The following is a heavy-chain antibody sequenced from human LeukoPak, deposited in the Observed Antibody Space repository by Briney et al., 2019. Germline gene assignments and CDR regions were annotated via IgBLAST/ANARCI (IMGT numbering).Heavy chain of an antibody. CDR3: ARDLDTAMVSFDY. V-gene: IGHV1-2*02. CDR1: GYTFTGYY. J-gene: IGHJ4*02. D-gene: IGHD5-18*01. CDR2: INPNSGGT. Sequence: ASVKVSCKASGYTFTGYYMHWVRQAPGQGLEWMGWINPNSGGTNYAQKFQGRVTMTRDTSISTAYMELSRLRSDDTAVYYCARDLDTAMVSFDYWGQGTLVTVSS.